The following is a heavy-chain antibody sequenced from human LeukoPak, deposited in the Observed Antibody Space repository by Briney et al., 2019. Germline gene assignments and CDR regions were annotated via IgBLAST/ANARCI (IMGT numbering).Heavy chain of an antibody. J-gene: IGHJ4*02. V-gene: IGHV3-66*01. CDR3: AKAATSGTYFDY. D-gene: IGHD6-13*01. CDR1: GFTVSSNY. Sequence: GGSLRLSCAASGFTVSSNYMSWVRQAPGQGLDWVSVIYSGGSTYYADSVKGRFTISRDNSKHTLYLQMNSLRAEDTAVYYCAKAATSGTYFDYWGQGTLVTVSS. CDR2: IYSGGST.